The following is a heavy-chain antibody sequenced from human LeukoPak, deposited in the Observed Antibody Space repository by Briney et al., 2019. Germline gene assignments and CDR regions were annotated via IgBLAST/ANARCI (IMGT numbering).Heavy chain of an antibody. D-gene: IGHD6-13*01. V-gene: IGHV4-39*07. CDR1: GGSISSSSYY. Sequence: PSETLSLTCTVSGGSISSSSYYWGWIRQPPGKGLEWIGSIYYSGSTYYNPSLKSRITISVDTSKNQFSLKLSSVTAADTAVYYCARVSDSSSWNWVDYWGQGTLVTVSS. CDR2: IYYSGST. J-gene: IGHJ4*02. CDR3: ARVSDSSSWNWVDY.